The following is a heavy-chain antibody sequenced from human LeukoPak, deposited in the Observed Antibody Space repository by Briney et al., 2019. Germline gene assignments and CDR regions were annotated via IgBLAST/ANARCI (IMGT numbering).Heavy chain of an antibody. CDR3: AREGPRGNSQFDY. CDR1: GFTFNSYA. Sequence: GGSLRLSCAASGFTFNSYAMSWVRQAPGKGLEWVSAISGGGGSTYHADSVKGRFTISRDNSKNTLYLQMNSLRAEDTAVYYCAREGPRGNSQFDYWGQGTLVTVSS. V-gene: IGHV3-23*01. D-gene: IGHD2/OR15-2a*01. CDR2: ISGGGGST. J-gene: IGHJ4*02.